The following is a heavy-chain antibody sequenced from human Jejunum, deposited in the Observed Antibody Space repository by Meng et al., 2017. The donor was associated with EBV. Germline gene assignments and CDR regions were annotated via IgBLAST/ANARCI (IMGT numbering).Heavy chain of an antibody. V-gene: IGHV4-39*07. Sequence: HLQEPGPGLGKSSETLSLTCTVSGGSISNNLYYWGWIRQPPGKGLEWIGTIYYSGNTYYSPSLKSRVTISVDTSKNQFSLQLNSVTAADTAVYYCARYSSSSGWLDPWGQGTLVTVSS. CDR3: ARYSSSSGWLDP. D-gene: IGHD6-19*01. CDR1: GGSISNNLYY. CDR2: IYYSGNT. J-gene: IGHJ5*02.